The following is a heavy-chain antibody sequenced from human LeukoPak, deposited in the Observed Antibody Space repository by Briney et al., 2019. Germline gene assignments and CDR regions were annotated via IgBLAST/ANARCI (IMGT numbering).Heavy chain of an antibody. CDR1: GFTFRDYA. Sequence: GGSLRLSCAASGFTFRDYAIHWVRQAPGMGLEYVSAINTNGDSTYHADSVKGRFTVSRDNSKDTLYLQMGSLRDEDVAIYYCARGAWGNFGDAFDIWGQGTMVTVSS. CDR3: ARGAWGNFGDAFDI. J-gene: IGHJ3*02. CDR2: INTNGDST. D-gene: IGHD7-27*01. V-gene: IGHV3-64*02.